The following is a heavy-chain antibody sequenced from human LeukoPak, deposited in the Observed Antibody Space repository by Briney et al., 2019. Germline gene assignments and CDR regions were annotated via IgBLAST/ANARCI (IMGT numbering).Heavy chain of an antibody. CDR3: AREALRPSRWFDP. D-gene: IGHD4-17*01. Sequence: SETLSLTCTVSGGSISSSSYYWGWIRQPPGKGLEWIGSIYYSGSTYCNPSLKSRVTISVDTSNNQFSLKLSSVTAADTAVYCCAREALRPSRWFDPWGQGTLVTVSS. CDR1: GGSISSSSYY. J-gene: IGHJ5*02. CDR2: IYYSGST. V-gene: IGHV4-39*07.